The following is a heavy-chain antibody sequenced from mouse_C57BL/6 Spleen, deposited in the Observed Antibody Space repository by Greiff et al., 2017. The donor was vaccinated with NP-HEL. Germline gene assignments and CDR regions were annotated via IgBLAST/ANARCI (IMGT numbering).Heavy chain of an antibody. CDR1: GFSLSTSGMG. V-gene: IGHV8-12*01. CDR3: ARHPHYYGSSHYAMDY. J-gene: IGHJ4*01. Sequence: QVTLKESGPGILQSSQTLSLTCSFSGFSLSTSGMGVSWIRQPSGKGLEWLAHIYWDDDKRYNPSLKSRLTISKDTSRNQVFLKITSVDTADTATYYCARHPHYYGSSHYAMDYWGQGTSVTVSS. CDR2: IYWDDDK. D-gene: IGHD1-1*01.